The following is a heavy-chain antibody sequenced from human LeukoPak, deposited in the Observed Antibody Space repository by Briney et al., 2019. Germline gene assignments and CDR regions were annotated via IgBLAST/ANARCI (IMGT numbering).Heavy chain of an antibody. CDR3: AREKIGYYDGSGRGWFDP. Sequence: SETLSLTCTVSGGSISSSSYYWGWIRQPPGKGLECIGSIYYSGSTYYNPSLKSRVTISVDKSKNQFSLKLSSVTAADTAVYYCAREKIGYYDGSGRGWFDPWGQGTLVTVSS. CDR2: IYYSGST. CDR1: GGSISSSSYY. J-gene: IGHJ5*02. D-gene: IGHD3-22*01. V-gene: IGHV4-39*07.